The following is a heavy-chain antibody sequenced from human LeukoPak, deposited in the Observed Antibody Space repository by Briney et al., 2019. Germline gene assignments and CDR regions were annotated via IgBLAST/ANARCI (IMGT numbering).Heavy chain of an antibody. CDR1: GFTFSGYS. J-gene: IGHJ6*04. V-gene: IGHV3-48*04. Sequence: GGSLRLSCAASGFTFSGYSMNWVRQAPGKGLEWVSSISSSGSTIYYADSVKGRFTISRDNAKNSLYLQMNSLRAEDTAVYYCAELGITMIGGVWGKGTTVTISS. D-gene: IGHD3-10*02. CDR2: ISSSGSTI. CDR3: AELGITMIGGV.